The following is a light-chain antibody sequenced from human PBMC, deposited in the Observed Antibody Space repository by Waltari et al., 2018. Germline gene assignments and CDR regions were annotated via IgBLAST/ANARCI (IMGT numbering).Light chain of an antibody. CDR3: QQYNSYPS. CDR1: QSISSW. CDR2: KAS. J-gene: IGKJ4*01. V-gene: IGKV1-5*03. Sequence: ITCRASQSISSWLAWYQQKPGKAPNLLIYKASSLESGAPSRFSGSGSGTEFTLTISSLQPDDFATYYCQQYNSYPSFGGGTKVEIK.